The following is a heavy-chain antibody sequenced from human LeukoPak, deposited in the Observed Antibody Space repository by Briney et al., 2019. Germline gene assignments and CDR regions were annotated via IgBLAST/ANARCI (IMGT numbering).Heavy chain of an antibody. J-gene: IGHJ6*03. Sequence: SETLSLTCTVYGASISSSSYYWGWIRQPPGKGLEWIASISYSGNTFYNPSLKSRVTISVDTSKNQFSLKLSSVTAADRALYYCASCLMRYSSGWSYMDVWGKGTTVTVSS. D-gene: IGHD6-19*01. CDR2: ISYSGNT. V-gene: IGHV4-39*07. CDR1: GASISSSSYY. CDR3: ASCLMRYSSGWSYMDV.